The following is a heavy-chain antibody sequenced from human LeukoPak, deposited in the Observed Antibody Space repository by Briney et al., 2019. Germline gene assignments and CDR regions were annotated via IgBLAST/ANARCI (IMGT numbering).Heavy chain of an antibody. CDR2: INHSGST. D-gene: IGHD6-13*01. Sequence: KPSETLSLTCAVFGGSFSGYYWSWIRQPPGKGLEWIGEINHSGSTNYNPSLKSRVTISVDTSKNQFSLKLSSVTAADTAVYYCARWGYSSSWYGGPLDYWGQGTLVTVSS. J-gene: IGHJ4*02. CDR3: ARWGYSSSWYGGPLDY. CDR1: GGSFSGYY. V-gene: IGHV4-34*01.